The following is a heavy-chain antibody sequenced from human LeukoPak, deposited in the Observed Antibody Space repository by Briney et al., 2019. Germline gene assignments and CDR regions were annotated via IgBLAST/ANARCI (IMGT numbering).Heavy chain of an antibody. D-gene: IGHD3-9*01. CDR3: ARGSVLRYFDWLLDL. CDR1: GFIFSSYG. J-gene: IGHJ5*02. V-gene: IGHV3-30*02. Sequence: GGSLRLSCAASGFIFSSYGMHWVRQAPDKGLEWVAFIRYDGSRKYYADSVKGRFTISRDNAKNSLYLQMNSLRAEDTAVYYCARGSVLRYFDWLLDLWGQGTLVTVSS. CDR2: IRYDGSRK.